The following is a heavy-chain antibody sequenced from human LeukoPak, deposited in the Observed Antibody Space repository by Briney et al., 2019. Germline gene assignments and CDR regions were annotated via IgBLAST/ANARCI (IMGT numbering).Heavy chain of an antibody. J-gene: IGHJ4*02. Sequence: GGSLRLSCAASGFTFSSYAMSWVRQTPGKGLEWVSAISGSGGSTYYADSVKGRFTISRDNSKNTLYLQMNSLRAEDTAVYYCAKEDSSSSAEKLYYFDYWGQGTLVTVSS. CDR3: AKEDSSSSAEKLYYFDY. CDR2: ISGSGGST. CDR1: GFTFSSYA. D-gene: IGHD6-6*01. V-gene: IGHV3-23*01.